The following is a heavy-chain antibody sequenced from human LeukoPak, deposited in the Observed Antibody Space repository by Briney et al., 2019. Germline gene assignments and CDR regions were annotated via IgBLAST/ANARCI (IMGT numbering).Heavy chain of an antibody. J-gene: IGHJ4*02. CDR2: IYTSEKT. Sequence: SETLSLTCSVSGASISSSYWSWIRQAAGKGLEWIGRIYTSEKTKYNPLLKSRVTMSVDTSRNQFSLKLTSVTAADTAVYYCARDSTYSFDYWGQGTLVTVSS. CDR1: GASISSSY. V-gene: IGHV4-4*07. CDR3: ARDSTYSFDY.